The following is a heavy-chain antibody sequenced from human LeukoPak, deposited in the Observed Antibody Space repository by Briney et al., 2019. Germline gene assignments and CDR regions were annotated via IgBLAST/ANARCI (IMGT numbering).Heavy chain of an antibody. J-gene: IGHJ4*02. CDR2: IRYDGSNK. V-gene: IGHV3-30*02. CDR1: GFTFSSYG. CDR3: AKDDILTGYNLDY. Sequence: GGSLRLSCAASGFTFSSYGMHWVRQAPGKGLEGVAFIRYDGSNKYYADSVKGRFTISRDNSKDTLYLQMNSLRAEDTAVYYCAKDDILTGYNLDYWGQGTLVTVSS. D-gene: IGHD3-9*01.